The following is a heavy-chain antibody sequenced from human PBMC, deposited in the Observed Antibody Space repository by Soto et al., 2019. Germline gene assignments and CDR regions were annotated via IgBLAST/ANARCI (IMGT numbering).Heavy chain of an antibody. CDR3: ARETMVDSFGLGTFVL. D-gene: IGHD3-10*01. J-gene: IGHJ5*02. CDR2: IRGYNGNT. Sequence: QGQMVQSGAEVKKPGASVKVSCKASGYTFTSYGISWVRQAPGQGLEWMGWIRGYNGNTKYEQKVQGRVTLTTDTSTRTASMELSSLISDDTAVYYCARETMVDSFGLGTFVLWGQGTAVNVSS. V-gene: IGHV1-18*04. CDR1: GYTFTSYG.